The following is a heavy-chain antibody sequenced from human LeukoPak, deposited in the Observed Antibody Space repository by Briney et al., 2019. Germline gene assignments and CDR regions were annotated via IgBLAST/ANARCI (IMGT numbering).Heavy chain of an antibody. J-gene: IGHJ3*02. CDR1: GFTFSNYG. D-gene: IGHD3-3*01. V-gene: IGHV3-30*02. Sequence: GGSLRLSCAASGFTFSNYGMHWVRQAPGKGLEWVAFIRYDESNKYYADSVKGRFTISRDNSKNTLYLQMNSLRAEDTAVYYCARGRSTILGHDAFDIWGQGTTVTVSS. CDR2: IRYDESNK. CDR3: ARGRSTILGHDAFDI.